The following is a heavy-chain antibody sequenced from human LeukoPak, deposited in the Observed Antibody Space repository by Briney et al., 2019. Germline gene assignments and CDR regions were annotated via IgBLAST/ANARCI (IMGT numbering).Heavy chain of an antibody. CDR1: DFSFSAYS. J-gene: IGHJ4*02. CDR3: VRAGTAARLGMGFDS. Sequence: GGSLRLSCTASDFSFSAYSMNWVRQAPGKGLEWVSTISASDSSSYIYYADSVKGRFTISRDNAKNSLNLQMNSLRVEDTAVYYCVRAGTAARLGMGFDSWGQGTLVTVSS. CDR2: ISASDSSSYI. V-gene: IGHV3-21*01. D-gene: IGHD6-6*01.